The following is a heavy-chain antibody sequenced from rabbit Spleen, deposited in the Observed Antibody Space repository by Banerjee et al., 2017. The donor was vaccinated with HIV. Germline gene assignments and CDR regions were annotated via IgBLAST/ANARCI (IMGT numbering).Heavy chain of an antibody. V-gene: IGHV1S45*01. CDR3: ARDAGTGDYIDVYFDL. Sequence: QQQLEESGGGLVKPGGTLTLTCTASGFSFSTDYYMCWVRQAPGKGLECIACIYGGSSGSTYYATWAKGRFTISKTSSTTVTLQMTSLTAADTATYFCARDAGTGDYIDVYFDLWGPGTLVTVS. CDR1: GFSFSTDYY. J-gene: IGHJ4*01. D-gene: IGHD8-1*01. CDR2: IYGGSSGST.